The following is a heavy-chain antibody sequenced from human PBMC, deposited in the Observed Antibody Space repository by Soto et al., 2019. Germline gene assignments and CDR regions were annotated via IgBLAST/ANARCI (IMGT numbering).Heavy chain of an antibody. CDR3: ARHGFYGDYASNYFDP. V-gene: IGHV5-51*01. Sequence: GESLKISCQASGYNFATYWIAWVRQMPGKVLEYMGIIYPGNSDARYSPSFQGQVTFSADKSISTAYLHWSSLKASDTAMYYCARHGFYGDYASNYFDPWGQGXLVTVYS. D-gene: IGHD4-17*01. J-gene: IGHJ5*02. CDR2: IYPGNSDA. CDR1: GYNFATYW.